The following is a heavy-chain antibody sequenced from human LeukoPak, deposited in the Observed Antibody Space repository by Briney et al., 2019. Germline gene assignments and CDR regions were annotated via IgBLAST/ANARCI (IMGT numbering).Heavy chain of an antibody. J-gene: IGHJ4*02. D-gene: IGHD3-22*01. CDR2: IWYDGSNK. V-gene: IGHV3-33*01. CDR3: ARGGGYDSSGYYYVLDC. Sequence: PGGSLRLSCAASGFTFSSYGMHWVRRAPGKGLEWVAVIWYDGSNKYYADSVKGRFTISRDNSKNTLYLQMNSLRAEDTAVYYCARGGGYDSSGYYYVLDCWGQGTLVTVSS. CDR1: GFTFSSYG.